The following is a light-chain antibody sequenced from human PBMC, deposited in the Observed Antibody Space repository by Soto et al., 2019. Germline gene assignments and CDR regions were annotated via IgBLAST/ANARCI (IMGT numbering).Light chain of an antibody. Sequence: QLVLTQSPSASASLGASVKITCTLSSGHSTYAIAWHQQQPEKGPRYLMKLNSDGRHSKGDGIPDRFSGSSSGAERYLTISSLQSEDEADYYCQTWGTGIHVFGGGTQLTVL. CDR3: QTWGTGIHV. V-gene: IGLV4-69*01. J-gene: IGLJ2*01. CDR1: SGHSTYA. CDR2: LNSDGRH.